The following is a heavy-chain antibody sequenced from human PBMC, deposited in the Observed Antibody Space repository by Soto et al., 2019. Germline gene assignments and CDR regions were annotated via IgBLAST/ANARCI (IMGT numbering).Heavy chain of an antibody. J-gene: IGHJ4*02. V-gene: IGHV6-1*01. CDR2: TYYRSKWYN. Sequence: SQTLSLTCAISGDSVSSSSAAWNWIRQSPSRGLEWLGRTYYRSKWYNDYAVSVKSRITINPDTSKNQFSLQLNSVTPEDTAVYYCARAQTLNRLYRYYHDYSGQGTLVTVSS. CDR3: ARAQTLNRLYRYYHDY. D-gene: IGHD2-2*01. CDR1: GDSVSSSSAA.